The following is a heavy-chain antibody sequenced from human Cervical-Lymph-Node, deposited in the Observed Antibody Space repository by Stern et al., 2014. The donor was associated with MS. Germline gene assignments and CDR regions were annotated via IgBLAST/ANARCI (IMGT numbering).Heavy chain of an antibody. CDR2: IDPDRGGT. CDR3: ARMAYSNIYYAGLDI. D-gene: IGHD6-13*01. V-gene: IGHV1-2*02. J-gene: IGHJ3*02. Sequence: VQLVESGAEVKKPGASVKVSCTAAGYIFTAYYIHWLRQAPGQGLVWLGWIDPDRGGTNYAQKFQGRVTMTRETSISTAYMELTSPTSDDTAVYYCARMAYSNIYYAGLDIWGQGTMVTVSS. CDR1: GYIFTAYY.